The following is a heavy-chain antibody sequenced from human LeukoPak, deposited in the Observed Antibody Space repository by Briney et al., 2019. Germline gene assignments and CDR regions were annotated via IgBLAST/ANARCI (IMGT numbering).Heavy chain of an antibody. Sequence: GGSLRLSCASSRFTFSNYGIHWVRQAPGKGLEWVAVIWYDGNNKYYADSVKGRFTISRDNSKNTLYLQMNSLRAEDTAVYYCALWGEGNWFDPWGQGTLVTGSS. CDR3: ALWGEGNWFDP. V-gene: IGHV3-33*01. J-gene: IGHJ5*02. CDR2: IWYDGNNK. D-gene: IGHD3-16*01. CDR1: RFTFSNYG.